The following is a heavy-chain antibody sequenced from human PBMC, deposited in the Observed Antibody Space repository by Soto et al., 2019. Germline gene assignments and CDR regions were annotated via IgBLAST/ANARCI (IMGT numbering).Heavy chain of an antibody. CDR1: GFTFSSYG. V-gene: IGHV3-30*18. Sequence: GGSLRLSCAASGFTFSSYGMHWVRQAPGKGLEWVAVISYDGSNKYYADSVKGRFTISRDNSKNTLYLQMNSLRAEDTAVYYCAKDWVWYLDYWGQGTLVTVSS. CDR3: AKDWVWYLDY. J-gene: IGHJ4*02. CDR2: ISYDGSNK. D-gene: IGHD6-13*01.